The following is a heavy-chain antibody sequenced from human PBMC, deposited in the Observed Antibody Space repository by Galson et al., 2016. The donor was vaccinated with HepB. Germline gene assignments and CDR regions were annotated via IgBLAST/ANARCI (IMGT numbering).Heavy chain of an antibody. D-gene: IGHD2/OR15-2a*01. Sequence: SETLSLTCTLSGGSISINNYSWDWIRQPPGKGLEWIASIYYTGTAYYNPSLRSRVTVSADTSKNQFSLRLTSVTAADTALYYCARRRRRNIWLQRDYLDHGGQGTLVTVSS. V-gene: IGHV4-39*01. CDR3: ARRRRRNIWLQRDYLDH. CDR2: IYYTGTA. CDR1: GGSISINNYS. J-gene: IGHJ4*02.